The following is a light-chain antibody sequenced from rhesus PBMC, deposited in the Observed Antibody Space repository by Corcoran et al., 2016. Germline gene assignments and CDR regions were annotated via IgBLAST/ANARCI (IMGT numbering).Light chain of an antibody. V-gene: IGKV2-78*01. CDR3: EQTLQTPWT. Sequence: DIVMTQTPLSLSVTPGEPASISCRSSQSLLHSNGYTYLHWYLQKPGQSPQLLIYEVSNRASGVPDRVSGSGLVTDFTLKISRVEAEEVGVYYCEQTLQTPWTFGQGTKVEIK. J-gene: IGKJ1*01. CDR1: QSLLHSNGYTY. CDR2: EVS.